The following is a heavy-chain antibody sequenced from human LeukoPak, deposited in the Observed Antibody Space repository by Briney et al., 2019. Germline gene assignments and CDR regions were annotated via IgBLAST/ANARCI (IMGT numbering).Heavy chain of an antibody. CDR1: GYTFTSYX. D-gene: IGHD3-16*02. V-gene: IGHV1-3*01. CDR3: ARSPSYDYVWGSYPYFDY. Sequence: SXXASGYTFTSYXMHWXXQAXGXXXXXXXWXXXGNGNTKYSQKFQGRVTITRDTSASTAYMELSSLRSEDTAVYYCARSPSYDYVWGSYPYFDYWGQGTLVTVSS. J-gene: IGHJ4*02. CDR2: XXXGNGNT.